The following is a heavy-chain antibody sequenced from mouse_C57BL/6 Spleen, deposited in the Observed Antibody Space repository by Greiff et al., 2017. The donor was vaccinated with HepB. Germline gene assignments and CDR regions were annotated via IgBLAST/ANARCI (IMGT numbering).Heavy chain of an antibody. D-gene: IGHD1-1*01. CDR2: IDPSDSYT. J-gene: IGHJ2*01. CDR3: AVGGTPCY. Sequence: QVQLQQSGAELVRPGTSVKLSCKASGYTFTSYWMHWVKQRPGQGLEWIGVIDPSDSYTNYNQKFKGKATLTVDTSSSTAYMQLSSLTSEDSAVYYCAVGGTPCYWGQGTTLTVSS. V-gene: IGHV1-59*01. CDR1: GYTFTSYW.